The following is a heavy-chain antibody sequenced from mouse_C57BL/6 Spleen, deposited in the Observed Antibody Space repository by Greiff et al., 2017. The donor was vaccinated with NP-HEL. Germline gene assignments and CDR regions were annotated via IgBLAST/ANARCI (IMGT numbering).Heavy chain of an antibody. D-gene: IGHD1-1*02. CDR2: INPNNGGT. V-gene: IGHV1-18*01. Sequence: EVQLVESGPELVKPGASVKIPCKASGYTFTDYNMDWVKQSHGKSLEWIGDINPNNGGTIYNQKFKGKATLTVDKSSSTAYMELRSLTSEDTAVYYCARSIWPYAMDYWGQGTSVTVSS. J-gene: IGHJ4*01. CDR1: GYTFTDYN. CDR3: ARSIWPYAMDY.